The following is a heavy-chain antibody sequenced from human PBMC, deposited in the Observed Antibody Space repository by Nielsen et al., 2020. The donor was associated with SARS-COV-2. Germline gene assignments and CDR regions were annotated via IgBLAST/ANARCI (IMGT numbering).Heavy chain of an antibody. J-gene: IGHJ4*02. CDR3: TSEMAT. Sequence: GGSLSLSCAAPGFTFSSYGRHWVRQAPGKGLEWVALISNDESKIYYSDSVKGRFTISRDNSNKSLYLQMNSLRPEDTAVYYCTSEMATWGQGTPVTVSS. CDR1: GFTFSSYG. D-gene: IGHD5-24*01. CDR2: ISNDESKI. V-gene: IGHV3-30*03.